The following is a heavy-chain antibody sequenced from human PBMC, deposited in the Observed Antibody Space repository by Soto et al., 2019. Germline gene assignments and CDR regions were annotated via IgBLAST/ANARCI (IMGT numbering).Heavy chain of an antibody. CDR2: INPNSGGT. D-gene: IGHD6-13*01. V-gene: IGHV1-2*02. CDR3: ARDTSPLSSRWYRAVY. J-gene: IGHJ4*02. Sequence: ASVKVSCKASGYTFTGYYMHWVRQAPGQGLEWMGWINPNSGGTNYAQKFQGRVTMTRDTSISTAYMELSRLRSDDTAVYYCARDTSPLSSRWYRAVYWGQGTLVTVSS. CDR1: GYTFTGYY.